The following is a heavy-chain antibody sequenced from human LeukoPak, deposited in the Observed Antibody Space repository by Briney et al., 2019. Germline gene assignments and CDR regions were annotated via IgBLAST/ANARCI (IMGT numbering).Heavy chain of an antibody. CDR2: INFYNGNI. J-gene: IGHJ4*02. V-gene: IGHV1-18*01. CDR1: GYTFTSYG. D-gene: IGHD3-9*01. CDR3: ARVGDILTGYPYYFDY. Sequence: ASEKVSCKASGYTFTSYGISWVRQAPGQVLEWMGWINFYNGNIDYAQKLQGRVTMTTDTSTSTAYMELRSLRSDDTAVYHCARVGDILTGYPYYFDYWGQGTLVTVSS.